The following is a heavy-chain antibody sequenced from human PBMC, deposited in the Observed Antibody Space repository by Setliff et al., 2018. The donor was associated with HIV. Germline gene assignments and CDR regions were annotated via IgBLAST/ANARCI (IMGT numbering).Heavy chain of an antibody. V-gene: IGHV4-4*09. Sequence: SETLSLTCTVSGGSISSYYWSWIRQPPGKGLEWVGYIYTGGSTNYNPSLKSRVTISVDTSKNQFSLKLSSVTAADTAVYYCARGLSFYDPGGFDYWGQGTLVTVS. CDR1: GGSISSYY. CDR2: IYTGGST. D-gene: IGHD3-22*01. CDR3: ARGLSFYDPGGFDY. J-gene: IGHJ4*02.